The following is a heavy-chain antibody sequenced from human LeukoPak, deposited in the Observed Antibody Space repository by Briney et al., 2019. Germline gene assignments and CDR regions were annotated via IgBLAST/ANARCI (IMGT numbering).Heavy chain of an antibody. V-gene: IGHV1-69*01. J-gene: IGHJ6*03. Sequence: SVKVSCKASGGTFSSYAISWARQAPGQGLEWMGGIIPIFGTANYAQKFQGRVTITADESTSTAYMELSSLGSEDTAVYYCARRGGSSSGNYYYYYMDVWGKGTTVTVSS. CDR3: ARRGGSSSGNYYYYYMDV. D-gene: IGHD6-6*01. CDR1: GGTFSSYA. CDR2: IIPIFGTA.